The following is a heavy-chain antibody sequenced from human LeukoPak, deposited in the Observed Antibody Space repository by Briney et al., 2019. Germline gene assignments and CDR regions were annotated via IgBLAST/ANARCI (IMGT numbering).Heavy chain of an antibody. J-gene: IGHJ3*02. CDR1: GFTFSTYN. Sequence: GGSLRLSCAASGFTFSTYNMNWVRQAPGKGLEWVSSISTNSNYIHYADSVKGRFTISRDNAKNSLYLQMNSLRVEDTDVYYCARDVGASAPDAFDIWGQGTMITVSS. CDR3: ARDVGASAPDAFDI. D-gene: IGHD1-26*01. V-gene: IGHV3-21*01. CDR2: ISTNSNYI.